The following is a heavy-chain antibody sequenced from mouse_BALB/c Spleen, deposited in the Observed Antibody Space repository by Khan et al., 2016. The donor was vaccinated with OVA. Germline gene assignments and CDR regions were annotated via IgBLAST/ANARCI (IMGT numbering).Heavy chain of an antibody. J-gene: IGHJ4*01. V-gene: IGHV1-4*01. CDR3: ARRTTEYAMDY. CDR2: INPRSGYT. CDR1: GYTFTSHT. Sequence: VQLVESGAELARPGASVKMSCKASGYTFTSHTMHWVKQRPGQGLEWIGYINPRSGYTNYNQKFNDKATLTADKSSSTAYMQLSSLTSEDSAVYYCARRTTEYAMDYWCQGTSVTVSS. D-gene: IGHD2-14*01.